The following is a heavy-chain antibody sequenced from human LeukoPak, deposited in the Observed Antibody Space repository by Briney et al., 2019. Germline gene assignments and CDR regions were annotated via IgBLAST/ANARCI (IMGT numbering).Heavy chain of an antibody. CDR2: ISRSGSTK. CDR3: ARGPIAAADYYFDY. J-gene: IGHJ4*02. D-gene: IGHD6-13*01. CDR1: GFTFSDYN. V-gene: IGHV3-11*01. Sequence: GGSLRLSCAASGFTFSDYNMRWIRQAPGKGLEWVSSISRSGSTKYYADSVKGRFTISRDNAKNSLFLQMNSLRAEDTALYYCARGPIAAADYYFDYWGQGTLVTVSS.